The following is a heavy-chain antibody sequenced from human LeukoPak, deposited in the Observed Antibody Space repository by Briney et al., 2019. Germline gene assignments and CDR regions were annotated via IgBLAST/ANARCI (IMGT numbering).Heavy chain of an antibody. CDR2: ISSSGSTI. Sequence: GGSLRLSCAASGFTFSDYHMSWIRQAPGKGLEWVSYISSSGSTIYYADSVKGRFTISRDNAKNSLYLQMDSLRAEDTAVYYCAASFYCSSTSGYAGWFDPWGQGNLVTVSS. J-gene: IGHJ5*02. D-gene: IGHD2-2*01. CDR3: AASFYCSSTSGYAGWFDP. V-gene: IGHV3-11*04. CDR1: GFTFSDYH.